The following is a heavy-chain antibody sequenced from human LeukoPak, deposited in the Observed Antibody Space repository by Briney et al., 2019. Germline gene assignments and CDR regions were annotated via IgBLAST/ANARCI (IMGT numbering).Heavy chain of an antibody. Sequence: PGGSLRLSCTASGFTVSSIYMSWVRQAPGKGLEWVSVIYNDGSPYYADSVRDRFTISRDNSRNTVDLQLNRLRAEDTAVYFCARGLLAACTFDSWGQGTLVTVSS. D-gene: IGHD6-6*01. CDR3: ARGLLAACTFDS. V-gene: IGHV3-66*01. CDR2: IYNDGSP. CDR1: GFTVSSIY. J-gene: IGHJ4*02.